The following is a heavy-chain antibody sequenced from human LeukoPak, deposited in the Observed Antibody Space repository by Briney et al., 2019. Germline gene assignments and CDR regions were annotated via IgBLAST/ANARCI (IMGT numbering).Heavy chain of an antibody. Sequence: GGSLRLSCAASGFSFSSYGIHWVRQAPGKGLEWVAVIWHDGSNKYYADSVKGRFTISRDNAKNSLYLQMNSLRAEDTAVYYCARDGRELRYFAGYWGQGTLVTVSS. D-gene: IGHD3-9*01. CDR2: IWHDGSNK. V-gene: IGHV3-33*01. CDR3: ARDGRELRYFAGY. J-gene: IGHJ4*02. CDR1: GFSFSSYG.